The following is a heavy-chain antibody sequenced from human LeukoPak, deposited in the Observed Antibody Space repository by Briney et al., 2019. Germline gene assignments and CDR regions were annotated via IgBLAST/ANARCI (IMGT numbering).Heavy chain of an antibody. J-gene: IGHJ4*02. CDR1: GFTFSSYW. CDR3: ARVGKGRITIFGVVGYYFDY. D-gene: IGHD3-3*01. Sequence: GGSLRLSCAASGFTFSSYWMHWVRHAPGKGLVWVSRINSDGSSTSYADSVKGRFTISRDNAKNTLYLQMNSLRAEDTAVYYCARVGKGRITIFGVVGYYFDYWGQGTLVTVSS. CDR2: INSDGSST. V-gene: IGHV3-74*01.